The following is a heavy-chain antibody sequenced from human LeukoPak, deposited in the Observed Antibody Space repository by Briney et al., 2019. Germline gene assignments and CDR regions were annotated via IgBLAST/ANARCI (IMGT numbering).Heavy chain of an antibody. CDR2: IYYTGTT. Sequence: SETLFLTCTVSSGSITSYYWSWIRQPPGKGLEYIGHIYYTGTTDYNPSLKSRVTMSVDTSKNQFSLRLISVTASDTAVYFCAGAPNRHFFDYWGHGTLVAVSS. J-gene: IGHJ4*01. CDR3: AGAPNRHFFDY. V-gene: IGHV4-59*01. CDR1: SGSITSYY.